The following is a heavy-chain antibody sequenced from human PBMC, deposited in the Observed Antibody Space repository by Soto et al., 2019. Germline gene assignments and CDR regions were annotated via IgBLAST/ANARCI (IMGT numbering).Heavy chain of an antibody. J-gene: IGHJ5*02. CDR2: IYYSGST. Sequence: LSLTCTVSGGSISSGDYYWSWIRQPPGKGLEWIGYIYYSGSTYYNPSLKSRVTISVDTSKNQFSLKLSSVTAADTAVYYCARGGGGAAGTKANWFDPWGQGTLVTVSS. V-gene: IGHV4-30-4*01. D-gene: IGHD6-13*01. CDR3: ARGGGGAAGTKANWFDP. CDR1: GGSISSGDYY.